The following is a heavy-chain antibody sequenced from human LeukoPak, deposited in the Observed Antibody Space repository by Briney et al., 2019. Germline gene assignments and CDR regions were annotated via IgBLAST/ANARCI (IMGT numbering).Heavy chain of an antibody. V-gene: IGHV3-7*01. CDR1: GFSFRDFW. CDR3: AREFCSGANCYPMGAFDM. Sequence: GGSLRLSCAASGFSFRDFWMTWVRQAPGKGLEWVANINQGGSVKYYVDSVKGRFTISRDDAKSSLYVQMNSLRAEDTAVYYCAREFCSGANCYPMGAFDMWGQGTMVTVSS. J-gene: IGHJ3*02. CDR2: INQGGSVK. D-gene: IGHD2-15*01.